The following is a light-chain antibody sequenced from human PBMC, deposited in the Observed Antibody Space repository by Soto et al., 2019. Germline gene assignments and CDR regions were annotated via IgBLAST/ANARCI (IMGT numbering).Light chain of an antibody. CDR1: SSDVGAYNY. CDR2: DVS. Sequence: QSVLTQPASVSGSPGQSFTISCTGTSSDVGAYNYVSWYQQHPGKAPKLMIYDVSNRPSGVSSRFSGSKSGNTASLTFSGLQAEDEADYYCSSYTTSSIYVFGTGTKVTVL. V-gene: IGLV2-14*01. CDR3: SSYTTSSIYV. J-gene: IGLJ1*01.